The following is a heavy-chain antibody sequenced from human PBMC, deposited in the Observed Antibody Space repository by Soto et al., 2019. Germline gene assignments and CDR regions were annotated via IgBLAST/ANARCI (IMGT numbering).Heavy chain of an antibody. CDR2: ISWNSGSI. D-gene: IGHD6-13*01. CDR1: GFTFDDYA. V-gene: IGHV3-9*01. CDR3: AKGHAPGYSSSWYFGY. Sequence: GGSLRLSCAASGFTFDDYAMHWVRQAPGKGLEWVSGISWNSGSIGYADSVKGRFTISRDNAKNSLYLQMNSLRAEDTALYYCAKGHAPGYSSSWYFGYWGQGTLVTVSS. J-gene: IGHJ4*02.